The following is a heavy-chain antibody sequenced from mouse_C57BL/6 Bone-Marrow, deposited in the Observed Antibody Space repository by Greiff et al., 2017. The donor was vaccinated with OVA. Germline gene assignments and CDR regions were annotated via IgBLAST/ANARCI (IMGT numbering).Heavy chain of an antibody. CDR1: GYTFTDYE. CDR2: IDPETGGT. V-gene: IGHV1-15*01. Sequence: VKLQESGAELVRPGASVTLSCKASGYTFTDYEMHWVKQTPVHGLEWIGAIDPETGGTAYNQKFKGKAILTADKSSSTAYMELRSLTSEDSAVYYCTRWEFITTVEAYWGQGTLVTVSA. J-gene: IGHJ3*01. CDR3: TRWEFITTVEAY. D-gene: IGHD1-1*01.